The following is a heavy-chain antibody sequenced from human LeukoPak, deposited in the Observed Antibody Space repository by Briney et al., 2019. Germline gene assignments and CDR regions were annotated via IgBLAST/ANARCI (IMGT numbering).Heavy chain of an antibody. Sequence: GGSLRLSCAASGFTFSNYSMNWVRQAPGKGLEWVSSISSSSTYIYYADSVKGRFTISRDNAKNSLYLQMNSLRAEDTAVYYCARSSSGWYNQTSSFDYWGQGTLVTVSS. D-gene: IGHD6-19*01. CDR1: GFTFSNYS. CDR2: ISSSSTYI. J-gene: IGHJ4*02. V-gene: IGHV3-21*01. CDR3: ARSSSGWYNQTSSFDY.